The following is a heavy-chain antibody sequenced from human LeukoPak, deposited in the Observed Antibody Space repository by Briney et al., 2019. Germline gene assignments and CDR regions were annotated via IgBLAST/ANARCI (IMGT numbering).Heavy chain of an antibody. CDR3: ARDATYYDFWSGYDAHNWFDP. Sequence: PSETLSLTCAVYGGSFSGYYWSWIRQPPGKGLEWIGEINHSGSTNYNPSLKSRVTISVDTSKNQFSLKLSSVTAADTAVYYCARDATYYDFWSGYDAHNWFDPWGQGTLVTVSS. CDR1: GGSFSGYY. D-gene: IGHD3-3*01. J-gene: IGHJ5*02. CDR2: INHSGST. V-gene: IGHV4-34*01.